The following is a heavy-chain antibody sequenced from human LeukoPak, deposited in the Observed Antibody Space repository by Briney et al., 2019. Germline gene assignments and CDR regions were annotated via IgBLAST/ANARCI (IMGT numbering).Heavy chain of an antibody. Sequence: GGSLRLSCAASGFTFSSYGMHWVRQAPGKGLEWVAVISYDGSNKYYADSVKGRFTISRDDSKNTVYLQMNSLKTEDTAVYYCSTTHYNFGDLDHWGQGTLVTVSS. CDR2: ISYDGSNK. V-gene: IGHV3-30*03. CDR3: STTHYNFGDLDH. J-gene: IGHJ4*02. D-gene: IGHD3-3*01. CDR1: GFTFSSYG.